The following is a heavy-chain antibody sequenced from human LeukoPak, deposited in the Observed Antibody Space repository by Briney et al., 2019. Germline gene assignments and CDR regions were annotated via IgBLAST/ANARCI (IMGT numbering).Heavy chain of an antibody. V-gene: IGHV3-64*01. D-gene: IGHD1-14*01. CDR3: ARGHNSLSGVGDY. J-gene: IGHJ4*02. Sequence: PGGSLRLSCAASGFTFSTSAMNWVRQAPGKGLEYVSAITSDGGGTYYANSVKGRFTVSRDNSKNTLYLHMGSLRTEDMALYYCARGHNSLSGVGDYWGQGTLVTVSS. CDR1: GFTFSTSA. CDR2: ITSDGGGT.